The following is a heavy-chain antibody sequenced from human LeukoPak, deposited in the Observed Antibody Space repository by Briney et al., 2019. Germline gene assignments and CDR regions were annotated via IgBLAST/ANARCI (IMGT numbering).Heavy chain of an antibody. CDR2: INHSGST. Sequence: PSETLSLTCAVYGGSFSGYYWSWIRQPPGKGLEWIGEINHSGSTNYNPSLKSRVTISVDTSKNQFSLKLSSVTAADTAVYYCARDYCTTTRCYPNYFDYWGQGTLVTVSS. V-gene: IGHV4-34*01. CDR3: ARDYCTTTRCYPNYFDY. J-gene: IGHJ4*02. CDR1: GGSFSGYY. D-gene: IGHD2-2*01.